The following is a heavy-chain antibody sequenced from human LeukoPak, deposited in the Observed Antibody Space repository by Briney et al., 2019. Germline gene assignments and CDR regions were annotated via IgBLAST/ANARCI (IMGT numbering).Heavy chain of an antibody. CDR1: GYTFTSYY. Sequence: VASVKVSCKASGYTFTSYYIHWVRQAPGQGLEWMGLINPSGGSTDYAQKFQGRVTMTRDTSTSTVYMELSSLRSEDTAVYYCARGPRITLIRGGQWYCYMDVWGKGTTVTISS. D-gene: IGHD3-10*01. J-gene: IGHJ6*03. CDR2: INPSGGST. V-gene: IGHV1-46*01. CDR3: ARGPRITLIRGGQWYCYMDV.